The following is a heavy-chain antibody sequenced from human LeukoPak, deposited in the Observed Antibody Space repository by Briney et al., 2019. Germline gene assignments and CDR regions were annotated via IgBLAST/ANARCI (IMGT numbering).Heavy chain of an antibody. D-gene: IGHD3-3*01. CDR1: GFIFSNYA. V-gene: IGHV3-23*01. Sequence: GGSLRLSCIVSGFIFSNYAMSWVRQAPGKGLEWVSIITGSGGDSYYADSVKGCFTLSRDNSKNTLYLQMNSLRAEDTALYFCAKKSLWSGPFDYWGQGTLVTVFS. CDR3: AKKSLWSGPFDY. J-gene: IGHJ4*02. CDR2: ITGSGGDS.